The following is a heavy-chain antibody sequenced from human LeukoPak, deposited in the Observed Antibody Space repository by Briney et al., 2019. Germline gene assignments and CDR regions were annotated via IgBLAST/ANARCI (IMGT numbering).Heavy chain of an antibody. D-gene: IGHD5-24*01. V-gene: IGHV3-23*01. CDR1: GFTFTNYA. J-gene: IGHJ4*02. CDR3: ARDGSWGWAQYDY. Sequence: GGSLRLSCAASGFTFTNYAMGWVRQAPGRGLEWVSGITDNGAARNYADSVEGRFTISRDTSKSTVELQMNSLRVEDTALYYCARDGSWGWAQYDYWGQGILVTVSS. CDR2: ITDNGAAR.